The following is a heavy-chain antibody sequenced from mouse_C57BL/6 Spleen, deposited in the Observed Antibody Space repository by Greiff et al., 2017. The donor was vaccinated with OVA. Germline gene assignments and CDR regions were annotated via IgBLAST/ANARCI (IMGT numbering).Heavy chain of an antibody. Sequence: EVQRVESGGGLVKPGGSLKLSCAASGFTFSDYGMHWVRQAPEKGLEWVAYISSGSSTIYYADTVKGRFTISRDNAKNTLFLQMTSLRSEDTAMYYCARLGTFYYFDYWGQGTTLTVSS. CDR3: ARLGTFYYFDY. V-gene: IGHV5-17*01. J-gene: IGHJ2*01. CDR2: ISSGSSTI. D-gene: IGHD2-14*01. CDR1: GFTFSDYG.